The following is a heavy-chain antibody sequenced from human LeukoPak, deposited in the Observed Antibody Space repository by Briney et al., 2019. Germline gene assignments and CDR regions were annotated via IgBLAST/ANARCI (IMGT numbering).Heavy chain of an antibody. J-gene: IGHJ5*02. V-gene: IGHV1-69*05. D-gene: IGHD6-13*01. CDR1: GGTFSSYA. CDR2: IIPIFGTA. CDR3: ARGAAADTRWFDP. Sequence: SVKVSCKASGGTFSSYAISWVRQAPGQGLEWMGGIIPIFGTANYAKKFQGRVTITTDESTSTAYMELSSLRSEDTAVYHCARGAAADTRWFDPWGQGTLVTVSS.